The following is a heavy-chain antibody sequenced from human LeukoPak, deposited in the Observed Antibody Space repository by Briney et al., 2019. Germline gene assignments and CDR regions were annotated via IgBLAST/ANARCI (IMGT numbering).Heavy chain of an antibody. CDR3: ARMYYDILAGYSSDY. CDR1: GGSISSDY. J-gene: IGHJ4*02. V-gene: IGHV4-59*01. Sequence: SETLSLTCTVSGGSISSDYWSWIRQPPGKGLEWIGYIYYSGSTNYNPSHKSRVTISVDTPKNQFSLKLSSVTAADTAVYYCARMYYDILAGYSSDYRGQGTLVTVSS. D-gene: IGHD3-9*01. CDR2: IYYSGST.